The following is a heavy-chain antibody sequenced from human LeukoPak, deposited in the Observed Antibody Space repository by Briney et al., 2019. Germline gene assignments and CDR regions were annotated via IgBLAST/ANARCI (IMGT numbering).Heavy chain of an antibody. J-gene: IGHJ4*02. CDR3: ARGGGSYSHDY. Sequence: SETLSLTCAVYGGSFSGYYWSWIRQPPGKGLEWIGEINHSGSTNCNPSLKSRVTISVDTSKNQFSLKLSSVTAADTAVYYCARGGGSYSHDYWGQGTLVTVSS. D-gene: IGHD3-10*01. CDR2: INHSGST. V-gene: IGHV4-34*01. CDR1: GGSFSGYY.